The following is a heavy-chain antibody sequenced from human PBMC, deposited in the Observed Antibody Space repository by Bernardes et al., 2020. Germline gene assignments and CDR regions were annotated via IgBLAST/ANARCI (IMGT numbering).Heavy chain of an antibody. V-gene: IGHV3-23*01. CDR1: GFTFSSYA. CDR3: AKDLSVEGYWYFDL. J-gene: IGHJ2*01. Sequence: GGSLRLSCAASGFTFSSYAMAWVRQAPGKGLTWVSAISGSGGSTYYADSVKGRFSISRDNSKNTLYLQMNSLRAEDTAVYYCAKDLSVEGYWYFDLWGRGTLVTVSS. CDR2: ISGSGGST.